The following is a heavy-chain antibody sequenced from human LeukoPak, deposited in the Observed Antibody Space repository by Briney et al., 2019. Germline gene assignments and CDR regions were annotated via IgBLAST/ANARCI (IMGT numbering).Heavy chain of an antibody. Sequence: SETLSLTCTVSGGSISSGSYYWSWIRQPAGKGLEWIGRIYTSGSTNYNPSLKSRVTMSVDTSKNQFSLKLSSVTAADTAVYYCARAQLGDTYYYDSSGYYFDYWGQGTLVTVSS. CDR3: ARAQLGDTYYYDSSGYYFDY. CDR2: IYTSGST. J-gene: IGHJ4*02. CDR1: GGSISSGSYY. D-gene: IGHD3-22*01. V-gene: IGHV4-61*02.